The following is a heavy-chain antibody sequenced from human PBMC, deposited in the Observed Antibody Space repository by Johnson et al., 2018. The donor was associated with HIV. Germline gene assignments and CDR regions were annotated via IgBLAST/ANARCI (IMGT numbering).Heavy chain of an antibody. CDR3: ARDPRGIYYDSSGPSQRAFDI. D-gene: IGHD3-22*01. J-gene: IGHJ3*02. Sequence: VQLVESGGGLIQPGGSLRLSCAASGFTVSSNYMSWVRQAPGKGLEWVSVIYSGGSTYYADSVKGRFTISRDSSKNTLSLQMNSLRAEDTAVYYCARDPRGIYYDSSGPSQRAFDIWGQGTMVTVSS. V-gene: IGHV3-53*01. CDR1: GFTVSSNY. CDR2: IYSGGST.